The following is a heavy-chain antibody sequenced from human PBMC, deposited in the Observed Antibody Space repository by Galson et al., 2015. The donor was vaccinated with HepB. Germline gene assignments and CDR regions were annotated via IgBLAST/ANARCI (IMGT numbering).Heavy chain of an antibody. J-gene: IGHJ6*02. CDR2: INSDGSST. Sequence: SLRLSCAASGFTFSSYWMHWVRQAPGKGLVWVSRINSDGSSTSYADSVKGRFTISRDNAKNTLYLQMNSLRAEDTAVYYCARDKVVVTAINPNSYYYYGMDVWGQGTTVTVSS. CDR1: GFTFSSYW. D-gene: IGHD2-21*02. V-gene: IGHV3-74*01. CDR3: ARDKVVVTAINPNSYYYYGMDV.